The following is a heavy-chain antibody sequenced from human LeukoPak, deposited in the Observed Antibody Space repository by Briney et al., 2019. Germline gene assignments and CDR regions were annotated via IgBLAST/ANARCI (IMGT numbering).Heavy chain of an antibody. CDR1: GGSISSSSYY. V-gene: IGHV4-39*07. D-gene: IGHD3-10*01. Sequence: SETLSLTCTVSGGSISSSSYYWGWIRQPPGKGLEWIGSIYYSGSTYYNPSPKSRVTISVDTSKNQFSLKLSSVTAADTAVYYCATSLWFAYYYGMDVWGQGTTVTVSS. CDR2: IYYSGST. J-gene: IGHJ6*02. CDR3: ATSLWFAYYYGMDV.